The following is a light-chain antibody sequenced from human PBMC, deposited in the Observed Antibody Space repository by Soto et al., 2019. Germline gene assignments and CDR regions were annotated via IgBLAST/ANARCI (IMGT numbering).Light chain of an antibody. J-gene: IGKJ3*01. V-gene: IGKV1-27*01. CDR3: QKYNSAPLT. Sequence: DIQMTQSPSSLSASVGDRVTITCRASLGISNYLAWYQQKPGKVPKLLIYAASTLQSGGPSRFSRSGSGTDFTRTISSLAPEDVETYDCQKYNSAPLTFGPGTKVDIK. CDR2: AAS. CDR1: LGISNY.